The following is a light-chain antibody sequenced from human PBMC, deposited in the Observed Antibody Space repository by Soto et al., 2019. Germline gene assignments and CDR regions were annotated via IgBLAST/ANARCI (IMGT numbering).Light chain of an antibody. Sequence: NQIPQSASALSASVLAIATITFRASQNINNWIAWYQQKPGKAPNLLIYDTSVLETGVPSRFSGSKSGTDFTFTISSLQPEDVATYQCPQYANLPITLWQGTRPEI. V-gene: IGKV1-33*01. CDR1: QNINNW. J-gene: IGKJ5*01. CDR2: DTS. CDR3: PQYANLPIT.